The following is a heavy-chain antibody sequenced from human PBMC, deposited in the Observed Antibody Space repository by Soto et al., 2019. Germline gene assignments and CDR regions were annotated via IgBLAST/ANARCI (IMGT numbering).Heavy chain of an antibody. D-gene: IGHD3-22*01. J-gene: IGHJ4*02. V-gene: IGHV1-46*01. CDR1: GYTFTRYY. CDR3: ARDLTREGDYYDRSGYYLDY. CDR2: INPSDDAT. Sequence: ASVKVSCKASGYTFTRYYMHWVRQAPGQGPEWMGIINPSDDATSYAEKFQGRLTMTKDTSTSTVYMEMSSLRSEDTAVYYCARDLTREGDYYDRSGYYLDYWGQGTMVTVYS.